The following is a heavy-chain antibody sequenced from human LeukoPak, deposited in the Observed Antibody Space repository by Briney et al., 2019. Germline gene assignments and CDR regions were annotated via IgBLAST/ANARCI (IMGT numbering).Heavy chain of an antibody. V-gene: IGHV4-59*01. CDR3: ARYDDYYDSSGYYADAFDI. D-gene: IGHD3-22*01. J-gene: IGHJ3*02. Sequence: PSETLSLTCTVSGGSISSYYWSWIRQPPGKGLEWIGYIYYSGSTNYNPSLKSRVTISVDTSKNQFSLKLSSVTAADTAVYYCARYDDYYDSSGYYADAFDIWGRGTMVTVSS. CDR1: GGSISSYY. CDR2: IYYSGST.